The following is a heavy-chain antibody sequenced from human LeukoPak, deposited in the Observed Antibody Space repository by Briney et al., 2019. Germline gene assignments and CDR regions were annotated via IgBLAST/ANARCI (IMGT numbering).Heavy chain of an antibody. J-gene: IGHJ3*02. CDR2: IYYSGST. CDR1: GASINSGSYY. D-gene: IGHD4-17*01. CDR3: ARAKGDGDDDAFDI. V-gene: IGHV4-61*01. Sequence: SETLSLTCSVSGASINSGSYYWTWIRQRPGKGLEWIGYIYYSGSTNYNPSLKSRVTISVDTSKNQFSLKLSSVTAADTAVYYCARAKGDGDDDAFDIWGQGTMVTVSS.